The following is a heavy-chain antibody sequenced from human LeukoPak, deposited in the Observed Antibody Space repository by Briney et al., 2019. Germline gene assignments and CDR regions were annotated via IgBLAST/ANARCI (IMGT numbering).Heavy chain of an antibody. CDR1: GFTFNRDW. J-gene: IGHJ4*02. CDR3: MGGRGWLPEN. CDR2: ISSSSSTI. V-gene: IGHV3-48*04. Sequence: PGGSLRLSCAASGFTFNRDWTAWVRQAPGKGLEWVSYISSSSSTIYYADSVKGRFTISRDNVKNSLYLQMNSLRIEDAAVYYCMGGRGWLPENWGQGTLVTVSS. D-gene: IGHD3-22*01.